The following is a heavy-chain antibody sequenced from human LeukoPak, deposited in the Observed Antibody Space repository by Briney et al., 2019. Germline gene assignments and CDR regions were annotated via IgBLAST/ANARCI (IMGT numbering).Heavy chain of an antibody. D-gene: IGHD6-19*01. CDR2: IGSSGSPI. CDR3: ARSPLGWGAFDM. V-gene: IGHV3-11*04. J-gene: IGHJ3*02. Sequence: KPGGSLRLSCAASGVTFSDYYMNWIRQAPGKGLEWVSYIGSSGSPIYYADSVKGRFTISRDNTKNSLYLLMNSLRAEDTAVYYCARSPLGWGAFDMWGQGTMVTVSP. CDR1: GVTFSDYY.